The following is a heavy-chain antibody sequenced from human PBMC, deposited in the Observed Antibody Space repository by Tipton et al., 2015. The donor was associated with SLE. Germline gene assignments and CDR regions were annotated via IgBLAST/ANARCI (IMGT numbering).Heavy chain of an antibody. CDR1: GGSISTYY. J-gene: IGHJ3*02. V-gene: IGHV4-59*01. CDR2: SHYSGST. D-gene: IGHD4-23*01. Sequence: TLSLTCTVSGGSISTYYWNWIRQSPGKGLEWIANSHYSGSTNYNPSLKSRVTISVYTSKNQLSLKLASVTAADTAVYYCAGDRSYGGNPDALDIWGQGTMVPVSS. CDR3: AGDRSYGGNPDALDI.